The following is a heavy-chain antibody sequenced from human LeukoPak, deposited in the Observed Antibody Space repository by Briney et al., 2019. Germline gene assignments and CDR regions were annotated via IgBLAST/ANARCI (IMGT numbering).Heavy chain of an antibody. J-gene: IGHJ4*02. CDR3: ARDGYSGNDGL. CDR2: IYHSGST. Sequence: XSIXXXYWSWIRQPPGRGLEWIGYIYHSGSTKYNPSLKSRVTISVDTSKNQFSLKLSSVTAADTAVYYCARDGYSGNDGLWGQGTLVTVSS. D-gene: IGHD5-12*01. V-gene: IGHV4-59*01. CDR1: XSIXXXY.